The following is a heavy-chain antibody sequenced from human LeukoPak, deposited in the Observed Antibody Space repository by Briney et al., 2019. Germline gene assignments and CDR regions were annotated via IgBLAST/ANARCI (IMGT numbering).Heavy chain of an antibody. D-gene: IGHD3-10*01. Sequence: GGSLRLSCAASGFSFSDYSMTWVRRAPGKGLEWVSSISSGSSYMHYADSVKGRFTISRDNGKNSLYLEMNSLRAEDTAVYYCAKEVGYYGSGSHYYYYYGMDVWGQGTTVTVSS. CDR1: GFSFSDYS. V-gene: IGHV3-21*04. J-gene: IGHJ6*02. CDR3: AKEVGYYGSGSHYYYYYGMDV. CDR2: ISSGSSYM.